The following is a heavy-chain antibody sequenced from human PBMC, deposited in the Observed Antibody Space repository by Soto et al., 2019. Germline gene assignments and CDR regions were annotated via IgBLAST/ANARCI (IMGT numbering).Heavy chain of an antibody. CDR2: ISGSGGST. Sequence: GESLKISCAASGFTFSSYAMSWVRQAPGKGLEWVSAISGSGGSTYYADSVKGRFTISRDNSKNTLYLQMNSLRAEDTAVYYCAKDQHRVRGVRGFDYWGQGTLVTVSS. CDR3: AKDQHRVRGVRGFDY. CDR1: GFTFSSYA. D-gene: IGHD3-10*01. V-gene: IGHV3-23*01. J-gene: IGHJ4*02.